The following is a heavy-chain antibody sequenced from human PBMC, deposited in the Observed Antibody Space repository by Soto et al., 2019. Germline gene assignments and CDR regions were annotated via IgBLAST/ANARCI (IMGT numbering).Heavy chain of an antibody. CDR2: TYYRSQWYQ. V-gene: IGHV6-1*01. CDR3: AASFKWNYSDY. D-gene: IGHD1-26*01. J-gene: IGHJ4*02. Sequence: PSQTLSLTCVISGDSVASDSASWNWIRQSPSRGLEWLGRTYYRSQWYQTYGSSVKSRISVNPDTPKNQVSLQLTSVSLDDTAMYYCAASFKWNYSDYWGPGILVTVSS. CDR1: GDSVASDSAS.